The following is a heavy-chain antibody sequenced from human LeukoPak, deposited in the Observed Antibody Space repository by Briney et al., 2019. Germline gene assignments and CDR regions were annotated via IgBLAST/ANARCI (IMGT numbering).Heavy chain of an antibody. CDR2: TSTGGRTV. V-gene: IGHV3-48*03. CDR1: GFNFSDYE. D-gene: IGHD4-17*01. CDR3: ARGGTVTYYFDY. Sequence: GGSLRLSCAASGFNFSDYEMNWLRQAPGKGLEWLSYTSTGGRTVRYADSVKGRFTISRDNARSSLYLQMTNLRVEDTAVYFCARGGTVTYYFDYWGQGILVAVSS. J-gene: IGHJ4*02.